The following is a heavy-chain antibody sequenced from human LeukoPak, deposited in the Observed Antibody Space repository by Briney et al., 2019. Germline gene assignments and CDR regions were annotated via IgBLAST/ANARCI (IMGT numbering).Heavy chain of an antibody. D-gene: IGHD3-22*01. CDR3: ARDSYYYDSSGYYHFDY. V-gene: IGHV3-30-3*01. J-gene: IGHJ4*02. CDR2: ISYDGSNK. Sequence: PGGSLRLSCAASGFTFNSYAMHWVRQAPGKGLEWVAVISYDGSNKYYADSVKGRFTISRDNSKNTLYLQMNSLRAEDTAVYYCARDSYYYDSSGYYHFDYWGQGTLVTVSS. CDR1: GFTFNSYA.